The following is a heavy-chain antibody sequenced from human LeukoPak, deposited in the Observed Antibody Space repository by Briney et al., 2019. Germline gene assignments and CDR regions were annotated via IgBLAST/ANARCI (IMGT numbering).Heavy chain of an antibody. V-gene: IGHV3-30*18. Sequence: GGSLRLSCAASGFTFNAYGMHWVRQAPGKGPEWMAAISHDGSNKYYADSVKGRCTISRDNSKNTLSLQLNSLRAEDTAVYYCAKEDSLTREYYFDYSGQGTLVTVSS. J-gene: IGHJ4*02. CDR1: GFTFNAYG. CDR2: ISHDGSNK. D-gene: IGHD3/OR15-3a*01. CDR3: AKEDSLTREYYFDY.